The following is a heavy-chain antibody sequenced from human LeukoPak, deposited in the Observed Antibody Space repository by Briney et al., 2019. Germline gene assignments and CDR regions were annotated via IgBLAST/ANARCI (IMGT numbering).Heavy chain of an antibody. Sequence: ASVKVSCKASGYTFTSYGLGWVRQPPGQGLEWMGWISASNGATNYAQKFQGRVTMTTETSTRTAYMELRSLRSDVTAVCYCARVVVGATHNYFDPWGQGTLVTVSS. V-gene: IGHV1-18*01. J-gene: IGHJ5*02. CDR2: ISASNGAT. CDR3: ARVVVGATHNYFDP. D-gene: IGHD2-15*01. CDR1: GYTFTSYG.